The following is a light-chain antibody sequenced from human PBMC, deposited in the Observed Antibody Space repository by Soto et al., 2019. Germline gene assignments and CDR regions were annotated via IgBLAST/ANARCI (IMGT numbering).Light chain of an antibody. CDR1: PRLISTF. V-gene: IGKV3-20*01. Sequence: EIVLTESPATLSLSPGERATLSCRASPRLISTFLTWYQHKPGHPPTLLIYDSSTRATGFPDRFSSSGSGTDFTLTIIKLEPEDFAVYYCQQDDISPWTFGQGTKVDIK. J-gene: IGKJ1*01. CDR2: DSS. CDR3: QQDDISPWT.